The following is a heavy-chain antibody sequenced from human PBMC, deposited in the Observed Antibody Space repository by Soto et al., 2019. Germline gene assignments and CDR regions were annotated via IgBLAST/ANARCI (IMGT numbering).Heavy chain of an antibody. D-gene: IGHD5-18*01. CDR3: ARGGYSYGAIDY. CDR2: VFYTGAT. Sequence: SETLSLTCCVSGVSVKSPDFFWSWIRQPPGKGLEGIGYVFYTGATNYNPSLKSRVTISMDKSKNPFSLNLASVTAADTAVHDCARGGYSYGAIDYWGQGTLVTVSS. V-gene: IGHV4-61*08. J-gene: IGHJ4*02. CDR1: GVSVKSPDFF.